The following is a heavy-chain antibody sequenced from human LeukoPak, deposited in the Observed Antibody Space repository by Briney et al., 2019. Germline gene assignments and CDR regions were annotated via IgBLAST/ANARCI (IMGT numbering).Heavy chain of an antibody. J-gene: IGHJ5*02. D-gene: IGHD2-2*01. CDR1: GGSVSSGSYY. V-gene: IGHV4-61*01. CDR2: IYYSGST. Sequence: AETLSLTCTVSGGSVSSGSYYWSWIRQPPGKGLEWIGYIYYSGSTNYNPSLKSRVTISVDTSKNQFSLKLSSVTGADTAVYYCARGRPGYCSSTSCPEDSNWFDPWGQGTLVTVSS. CDR3: ARGRPGYCSSTSCPEDSNWFDP.